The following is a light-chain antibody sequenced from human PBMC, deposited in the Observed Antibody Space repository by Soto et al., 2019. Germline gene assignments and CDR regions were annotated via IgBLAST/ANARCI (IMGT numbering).Light chain of an antibody. Sequence: QSVLTQPPSASGTPGQRVTISCSGSSSNIGSNILNWYRQVPGTAPQLLIYNNVHRPSGVPDRFSGSKSGASGSLAISGLQLEDEADYYCSAWDGSLNGLVFGGGTKLTVL. CDR1: SSNIGSNI. CDR3: SAWDGSLNGLV. CDR2: NNV. J-gene: IGLJ3*02. V-gene: IGLV1-44*01.